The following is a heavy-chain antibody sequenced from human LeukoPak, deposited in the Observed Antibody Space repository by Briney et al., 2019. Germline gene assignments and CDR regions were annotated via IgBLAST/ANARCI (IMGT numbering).Heavy chain of an antibody. CDR3: ARQTGSGLFILP. CDR1: GGSISSSSYY. D-gene: IGHD3/OR15-3a*01. CDR2: IYYSGST. V-gene: IGHV4-39*01. Sequence: ETLSLTCTVSGGSISSSSYYWGWIRQPPGKGLEWIGSIYYSGSTYYNPSLKSRVTISVDTSKNQFSLKLTSVTAADTAVYYCARQTGSGLFILPGGQGTLVTVSS. J-gene: IGHJ4*02.